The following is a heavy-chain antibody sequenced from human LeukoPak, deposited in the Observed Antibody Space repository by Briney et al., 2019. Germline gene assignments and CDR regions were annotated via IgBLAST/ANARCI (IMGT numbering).Heavy chain of an antibody. V-gene: IGHV1-46*01. CDR3: ARGGCGDSAAPFDD. Sequence: EASVKVSCKTSGYTFTSCYMHWVRQAPGQGLEWMGVINPSAGSTRYAQKFQGRVTMTTDTSTSTVYMELSSLRSEDTAVYYCARGGCGDSAAPFDDWGQGTLVPVSS. D-gene: IGHD2-21*02. J-gene: IGHJ4*02. CDR1: GYTFTSCY. CDR2: INPSAGST.